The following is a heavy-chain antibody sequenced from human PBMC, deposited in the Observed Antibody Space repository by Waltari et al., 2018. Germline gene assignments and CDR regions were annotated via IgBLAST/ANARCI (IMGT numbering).Heavy chain of an antibody. CDR1: GFSFDDYA. J-gene: IGHJ5*01. CDR2: ISGKSGST. Sequence: EVQLVESGGGLVQPGRSLRLSCAASGFSFDDYAMHWVRQAPGKSLEWGSGISGKSGSTAYADSVEGRFTISRDNAKNSLYLQMHSLRPDDTAVYFCARLPGYSSGWYDSWGQGTLVTVSS. V-gene: IGHV3-9*01. D-gene: IGHD6-19*01. CDR3: ARLPGYSSGWYDS.